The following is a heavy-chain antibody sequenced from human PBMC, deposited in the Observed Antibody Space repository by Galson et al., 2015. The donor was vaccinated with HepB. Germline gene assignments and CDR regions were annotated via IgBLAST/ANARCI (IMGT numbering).Heavy chain of an antibody. J-gene: IGHJ6*02. CDR3: ARDRKPYSMGMDV. CDR1: GFTFSSYG. V-gene: IGHV3-33*01. CDR2: IWYDGSNK. Sequence: SLRLSCAASGFTFSSYGMHWVRQAPGKGLEWVAVIWYDGSNKYYADSVKGRFSISRDNSKNTLYLQMNSLRAEDTAVYYCARDRKPYSMGMDVWGQGTTVTVSS. D-gene: IGHD4-11*01.